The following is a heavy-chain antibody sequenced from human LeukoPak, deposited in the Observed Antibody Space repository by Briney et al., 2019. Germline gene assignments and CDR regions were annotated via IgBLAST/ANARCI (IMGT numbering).Heavy chain of an antibody. J-gene: IGHJ4*02. Sequence: ASVKVSCKASGYTFTSYDINWVRQATGQGLEWMGWMNPNSGNTGYAQKFQGRVTMTRNTSISTAYMELGSLRSEDTAVYYCARAEFGVVIMDYWGQGTLVTVSS. D-gene: IGHD3-3*01. CDR3: ARAEFGVVIMDY. CDR2: MNPNSGNT. CDR1: GYTFTSYD. V-gene: IGHV1-8*01.